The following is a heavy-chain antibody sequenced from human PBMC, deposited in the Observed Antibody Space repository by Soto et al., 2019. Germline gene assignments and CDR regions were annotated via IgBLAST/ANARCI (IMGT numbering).Heavy chain of an antibody. J-gene: IGHJ4*02. CDR2: ISSSGSTI. D-gene: IGHD2-15*01. V-gene: IGHV3-11*01. CDR1: GFTFSDYY. Sequence: VQLVESGGGLVKPGGSLRLSCAASGFTFSDYYMSWIRQAPGKGLEWVSYISSSGSTIYYADSVKGRFTISRDNAKNSLYLQMNSLRAEDTAVYYCARGYCSGGSCYSVDHRDSWNFDYWGQGTLVTVSS. CDR3: ARGYCSGGSCYSVDHRDSWNFDY.